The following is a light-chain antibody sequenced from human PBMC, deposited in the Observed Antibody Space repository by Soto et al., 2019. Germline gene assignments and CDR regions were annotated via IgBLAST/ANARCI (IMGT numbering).Light chain of an antibody. CDR1: RSISSW. J-gene: IGKJ1*01. Sequence: DIQMTQSPSTLSASVGDRVTITCRASRSISSWLAWYQQKPGKAPNLLIYAASSLETGVPSRFSGTGSGTDFTLTISCLQSEDFATYYCQQYYTYPWTFGQGTKVDIK. CDR3: QQYYTYPWT. V-gene: IGKV1-5*01. CDR2: AAS.